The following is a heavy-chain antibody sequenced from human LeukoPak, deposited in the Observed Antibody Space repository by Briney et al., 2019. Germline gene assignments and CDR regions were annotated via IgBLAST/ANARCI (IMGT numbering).Heavy chain of an antibody. Sequence: ASVKVSCKASGYTFTGHYMHWVRQAPGQGLEWMGWINPNSGGTNYAQKFQGRVTMTRDTSISTAYVELSRLRSDDTAVYYCARIFHLDIVVVPAATPFDYWGQGTLVTVSS. D-gene: IGHD2-2*03. J-gene: IGHJ4*02. CDR3: ARIFHLDIVVVPAATPFDY. V-gene: IGHV1-2*02. CDR1: GYTFTGHY. CDR2: INPNSGGT.